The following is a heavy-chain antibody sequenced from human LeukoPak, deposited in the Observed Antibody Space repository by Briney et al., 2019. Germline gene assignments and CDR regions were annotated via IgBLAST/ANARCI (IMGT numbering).Heavy chain of an antibody. CDR2: IYYSGST. Sequence: LRLSCAGSGFTVSSYYWSWIRQPPGKGLEWIGYIYYSGSTYYNPSLKSRVTISVDTSKNQFSLKLSSVTAADTAVYYCARSEWELGAFDIWGQGTMVTVSS. J-gene: IGHJ3*02. V-gene: IGHV4-30-4*08. CDR1: GFTVSSYY. D-gene: IGHD1-26*01. CDR3: ARSEWELGAFDI.